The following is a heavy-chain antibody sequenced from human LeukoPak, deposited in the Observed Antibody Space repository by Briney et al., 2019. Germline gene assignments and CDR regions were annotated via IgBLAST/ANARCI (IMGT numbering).Heavy chain of an antibody. J-gene: IGHJ4*02. V-gene: IGHV3-11*01. D-gene: IGHD6-19*01. CDR2: ISSGGDTK. Sequence: GGSLRLSCAASEFVFSDYYMSWVRQAPGKGLEWVSYISSGGDTKYYADSVKGRFTISRDNSKNTLYLQMNSLRAEDTAVYYCAKGVAVASPYYFDYWGQGTLVTVSS. CDR1: EFVFSDYY. CDR3: AKGVAVASPYYFDY.